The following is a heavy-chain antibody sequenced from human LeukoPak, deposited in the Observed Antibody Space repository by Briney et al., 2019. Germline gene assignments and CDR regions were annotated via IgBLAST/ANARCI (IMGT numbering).Heavy chain of an antibody. CDR3: ARDPSSSWRKDHFDY. Sequence: GGSLRLSCAASGFTFSSYSMNWVRQAPGKGLEWVSSISSSSSYIYYADSVKGRFTISRDNAKNSLYLQMNSLRAEDTAVYYCARDPSSSWRKDHFDYWGQGTLVTVSS. CDR2: ISSSSSYI. V-gene: IGHV3-21*01. J-gene: IGHJ4*02. CDR1: GFTFSSYS. D-gene: IGHD6-13*01.